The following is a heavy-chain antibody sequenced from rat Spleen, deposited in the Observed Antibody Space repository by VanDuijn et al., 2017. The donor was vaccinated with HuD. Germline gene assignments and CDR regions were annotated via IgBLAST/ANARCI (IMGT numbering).Heavy chain of an antibody. J-gene: IGHJ2*01. CDR3: STRDGGYPH. CDR1: GFTFSDYG. Sequence: EVQLVESGGGLVQPGRSLKLSCAASGFTFSDYGLAWVRQAPKKGLEWVAYISYDGDTTYYRDSVKGRFTISRDNAKSTLYLQMDSLRSEDTATYYCSTRDGGYPHWGQGVMVTVSS. D-gene: IGHD1-11*01. CDR2: ISYDGDTT. V-gene: IGHV5-20*01.